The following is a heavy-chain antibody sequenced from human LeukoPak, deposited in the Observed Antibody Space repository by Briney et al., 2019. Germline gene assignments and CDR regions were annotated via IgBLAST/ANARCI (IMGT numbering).Heavy chain of an antibody. V-gene: IGHV4-34*01. CDR3: ARGRLGLRLAS. CDR2: INQSGST. CDR1: GGSFRGYY. D-gene: IGHD3-16*01. J-gene: IGHJ5*02. Sequence: SETLSLTCAVYGGSFRGYYWSWIRQPPGKGQEWSGEINQSGSTNYNPTLKSRVTIPVDTSKNQASLKLSSVTAAETAVYYCARGRLGLRLASWGQGTLVTVSS.